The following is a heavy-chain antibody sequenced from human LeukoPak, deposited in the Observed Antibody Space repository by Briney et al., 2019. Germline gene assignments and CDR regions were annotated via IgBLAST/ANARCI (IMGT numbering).Heavy chain of an antibody. V-gene: IGHV3-9*01. Sequence: GGSLRLSCAASGFSFDDYAMQWVRQAPGKGMEWVSGISGNSGSLDYAESVKGRFTISRDNAKNTLYLQMKSLGPEDTAFYYCAKETGRYWTHFDSWGQGTLVTVSS. CDR3: AKETGRYWTHFDS. J-gene: IGHJ4*02. D-gene: IGHD1-26*01. CDR1: GFSFDDYA. CDR2: ISGNSGSL.